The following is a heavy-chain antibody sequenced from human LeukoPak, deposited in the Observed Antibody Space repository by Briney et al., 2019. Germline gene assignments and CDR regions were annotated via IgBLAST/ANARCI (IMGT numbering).Heavy chain of an antibody. V-gene: IGHV3-7*01. CDR3: ASGYYSRRFDY. CDR2: IKEDGSGK. Sequence: GGSLRLSCEASGFTFSTYWMSWVRQALGKGLEWVANIKEDGSGKYYVDSVKGRFTISRDNAKNSLYLQMNSLRAEDTAVYYCASGYYSRRFDYWGQGTLVTVSS. J-gene: IGHJ4*02. D-gene: IGHD3-22*01. CDR1: GFTFSTYW.